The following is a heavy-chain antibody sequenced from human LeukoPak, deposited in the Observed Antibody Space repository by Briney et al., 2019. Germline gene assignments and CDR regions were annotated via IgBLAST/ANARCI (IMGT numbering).Heavy chain of an antibody. CDR3: ASVEGYGDYDGDY. D-gene: IGHD4-17*01. CDR1: GFSFSSYS. V-gene: IGHV3-21*01. CDR2: ISSSSYI. Sequence: GGSLRLSCAASGFSFSSYSMNWVRQAPGKALEWVSSISSSSYIYYADSVKGRFTISRDNAKNSLYLQMNSLRAEDTAVYYCASVEGYGDYDGDYWGQGTLVTVSS. J-gene: IGHJ4*02.